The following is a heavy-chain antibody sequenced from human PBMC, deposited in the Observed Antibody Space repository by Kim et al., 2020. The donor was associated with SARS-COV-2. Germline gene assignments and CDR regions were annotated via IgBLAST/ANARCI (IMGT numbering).Heavy chain of an antibody. Sequence: TKYAQESQGRVTITRDTSASTADMELSSLRSEDTAVYYCAAAAAGFDYWGQGTLVTVSS. CDR2: T. CDR3: AAAAAGFDY. V-gene: IGHV1-3*01. J-gene: IGHJ4*02. D-gene: IGHD6-13*01.